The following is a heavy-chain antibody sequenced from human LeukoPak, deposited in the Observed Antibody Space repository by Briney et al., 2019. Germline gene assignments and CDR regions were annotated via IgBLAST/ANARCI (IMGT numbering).Heavy chain of an antibody. Sequence: GGSLRLSCAASGLSFSTYSMNWVRQAPGKGLEWVSGISGSGGNTYYADSVKGRYTISRDNSKNMLYVQMNSLRAEDTAVYYCAKDRHAPGRYCSSTICFPFDPWGQGTLVTVSS. CDR3: AKDRHAPGRYCSSTICFPFDP. CDR1: GLSFSTYS. D-gene: IGHD2-2*01. J-gene: IGHJ5*02. CDR2: ISGSGGNT. V-gene: IGHV3-23*01.